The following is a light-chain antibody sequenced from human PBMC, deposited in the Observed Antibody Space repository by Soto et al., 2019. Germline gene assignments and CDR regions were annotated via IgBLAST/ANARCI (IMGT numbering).Light chain of an antibody. V-gene: IGKV3-15*01. CDR2: RTS. CDR1: QSISSN. CDR3: QQYNNWPRAT. Sequence: EVVLTQSPATLSVSPGAGATLSCRASQSISSNLAWYQQKPGQAPRLLMFRTSSRATGFPARFSGSGSGTEFNLTISSLQSEDFGVYYCQQYNNWPRATFGGGTKVDIK. J-gene: IGKJ4*01.